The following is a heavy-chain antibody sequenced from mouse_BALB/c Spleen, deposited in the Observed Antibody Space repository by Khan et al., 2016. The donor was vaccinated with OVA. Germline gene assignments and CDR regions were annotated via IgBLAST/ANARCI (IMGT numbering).Heavy chain of an antibody. CDR3: ARGNYYAYYFNN. CDR2: ISYSGGT. D-gene: IGHD1-1*01. V-gene: IGHV3-2*02. CDR1: GYSITSSYA. J-gene: IGHJ2*01. Sequence: EVELVESGPGLVKPSQTLYLTCTVTGYSITSSYAWNWIRQFPGNKLEWMGYISYSGGTRYNPSLQSRISITRDTSKNPSFLQLNYVTTEDTATYYCARGNYYAYYFNNWGQGTTLTVSS.